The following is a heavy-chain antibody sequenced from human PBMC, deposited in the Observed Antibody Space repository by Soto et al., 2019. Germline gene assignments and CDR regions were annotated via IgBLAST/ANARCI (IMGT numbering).Heavy chain of an antibody. CDR3: ARDRGGMDV. J-gene: IGHJ6*02. V-gene: IGHV4-59*01. CDR1: GGSIRSDY. Sequence: QVQLQESGPGLVKPSETLSLTCTVSGGSIRSDYWTWIRQSPGKGLEWIGYIYHSGSTKYNPSLNSRVTLSLDTSRNQFSLKLPSVTAADTAVYYCARDRGGMDVWGQGTTVTVSS. CDR2: IYHSGST. D-gene: IGHD1-26*01.